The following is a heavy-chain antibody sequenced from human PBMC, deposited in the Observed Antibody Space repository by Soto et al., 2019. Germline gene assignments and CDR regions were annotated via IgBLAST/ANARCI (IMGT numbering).Heavy chain of an antibody. D-gene: IGHD1-26*01. J-gene: IGHJ3*01. V-gene: IGHV1-18*01. CDR1: RYTFTSHG. Sequence: QVPLVQSGGDVKTPGASVKVSCTSSRYTFTSHGIAWVRQAPGQGLEWMGWISTFNGKTDYAQKFQGRVTMTADTLTSTVHMKLRSLRSDDTAVYYCARLLTEGATFREDAFDLWGQGTKVTVSS. CDR2: ISTFNGKT. CDR3: ARLLTEGATFREDAFDL.